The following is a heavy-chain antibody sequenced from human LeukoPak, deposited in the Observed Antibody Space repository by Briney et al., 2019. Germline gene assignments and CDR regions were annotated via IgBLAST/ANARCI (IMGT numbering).Heavy chain of an antibody. CDR2: INHSGST. Sequence: SETLSLTCAVYGGSFSGYYWSCIRQPPGKGLEWIGEINHSGSTNYKPSLKSRVTISVDTFKNQFCLKLRSVTAADTDVYYCARRGLRSGGDAFDIWGQGTMITVSS. J-gene: IGHJ3*02. V-gene: IGHV4-34*01. CDR1: GGSFSGYY. CDR3: ARRGLRSGGDAFDI. D-gene: IGHD5-12*01.